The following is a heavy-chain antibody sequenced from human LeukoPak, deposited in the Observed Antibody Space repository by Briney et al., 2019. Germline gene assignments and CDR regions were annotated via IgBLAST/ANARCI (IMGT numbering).Heavy chain of an antibody. Sequence: PSETLSLTCTVSGGSISSGGYYWSWIRQHPGKGLEWIGYIYYSGSTYYNPSLKSRVTMSVDTSKNQFSVKLSSVTAADTAVYYCARGWMVAAPLDPWGQGTLVTVSS. J-gene: IGHJ5*02. CDR2: IYYSGST. D-gene: IGHD2-15*01. CDR1: GGSISSGGYY. CDR3: ARGWMVAAPLDP. V-gene: IGHV4-31*03.